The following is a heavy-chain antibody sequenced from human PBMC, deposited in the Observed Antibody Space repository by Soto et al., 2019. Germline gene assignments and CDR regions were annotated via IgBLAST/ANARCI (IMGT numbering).Heavy chain of an antibody. D-gene: IGHD1-1*01. J-gene: IGHJ5*02. Sequence: PSQTLSLTCAISRDSVSSNSAAWNWIRQSPSRCLEWLGRTYYKSKWYNDYAVSVKSRITINPDTSKNRSSVQLYSLSPEDTALYSCTREVDDGPNWFAPGGQGTLVTVSS. CDR3: TREVDDGPNWFAP. CDR2: TYYKSKWYN. CDR1: RDSVSSNSAA. V-gene: IGHV6-1*01.